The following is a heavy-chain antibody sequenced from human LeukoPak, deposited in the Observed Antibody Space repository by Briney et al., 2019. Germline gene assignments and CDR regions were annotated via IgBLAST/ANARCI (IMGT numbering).Heavy chain of an antibody. CDR2: INPNSGGT. CDR3: ARGRDSSGYYYYWFDP. D-gene: IGHD3-22*01. CDR1: GYTFTGYY. Sequence: EASVKVSCKASGYTFTGYYMHWVRQAPGQGLEWMGWINPNSGGTNYAQKFQGRVTMTRDTSISTAYMELSRLRPDDTAVYYCARGRDSSGYYYYWFDPWGQGTLVTVSS. V-gene: IGHV1-2*02. J-gene: IGHJ5*02.